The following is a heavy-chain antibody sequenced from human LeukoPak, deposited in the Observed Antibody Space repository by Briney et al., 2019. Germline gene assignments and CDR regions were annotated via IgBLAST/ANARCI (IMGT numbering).Heavy chain of an antibody. D-gene: IGHD6-13*01. CDR3: ARDRAAADLDY. CDR1: GFNFSSYW. Sequence: GGSLRLSCAAAGFNFSSYWMTWVRQAPGKGLEWVANIKQDGTEKYYVDSVKGRFTISRDNAKNTLYLQMNSLRAEDTAVYYCARDRAAADLDYWGQGTLVTVSS. V-gene: IGHV3-7*01. J-gene: IGHJ4*02. CDR2: IKQDGTEK.